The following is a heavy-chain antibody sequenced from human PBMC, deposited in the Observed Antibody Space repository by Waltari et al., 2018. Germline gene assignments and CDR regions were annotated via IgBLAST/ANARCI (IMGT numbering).Heavy chain of an antibody. J-gene: IGHJ6*02. D-gene: IGHD3-22*01. V-gene: IGHV3-23*01. CDR3: AKDLDGKFYYGYYNMDV. Sequence: DVQLLESGGDSVQSGGSLRLSCVASGFTFENYAMNWVRQAPGKGRQWVSAISASGSTTYYADSVKGRFTISRDTSKSTLFLQMNNLRVEDTALYYCAKDLDGKFYYGYYNMDVWGQGTTVTVSS. CDR1: GFTFENYA. CDR2: ISASGSTT.